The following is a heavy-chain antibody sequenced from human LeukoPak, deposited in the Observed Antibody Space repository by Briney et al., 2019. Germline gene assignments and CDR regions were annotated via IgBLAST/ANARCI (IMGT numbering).Heavy chain of an antibody. D-gene: IGHD6-13*01. J-gene: IGHJ4*02. CDR3: ARDDPRIAAAGTVDY. CDR2: ISSSSSYI. Sequence: GGSLRPSCAASGFTFSSYSMNWVRQAPGKGLEWVSSISSSSSYIYYADSVKGRFTISRDNAKNSLYLQMNSLRAEDTAVYYCARDDPRIAAAGTVDYWGQGTLVTVSS. V-gene: IGHV3-21*01. CDR1: GFTFSSYS.